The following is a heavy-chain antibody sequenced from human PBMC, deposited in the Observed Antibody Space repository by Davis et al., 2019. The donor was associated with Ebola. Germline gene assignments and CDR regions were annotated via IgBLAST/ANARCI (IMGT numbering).Heavy chain of an antibody. D-gene: IGHD2-2*01. CDR1: GYTFTGYY. CDR3: AKMRYCSSTNCSGGFDY. CDR2: INPNSGGT. Sequence: ASVKVSCKASGYTFTGYYMYWVRQAPGQGLEWMGRINPNSGGTNYAQKFQGRVTMTRDTSISTAYMELSRLRSDDTAVYYCAKMRYCSSTNCSGGFDYWGQGTLVTVSS. J-gene: IGHJ4*02. V-gene: IGHV1-2*06.